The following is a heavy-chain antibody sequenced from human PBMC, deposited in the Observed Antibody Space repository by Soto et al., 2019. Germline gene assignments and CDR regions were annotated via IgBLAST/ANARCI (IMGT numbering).Heavy chain of an antibody. J-gene: IGHJ4*02. CDR3: GKDLPLGVY. V-gene: IGHV5-51*03. D-gene: IGHD3-10*01. Sequence: GKSLKISCQGSGYSFSDYWIAWVRQMPGKGLEWMGIMNPDDSDIRYNPSFEGQVTISADNSKNTLYLQMNSLRAEDTAVYYCGKDLPLGVYWGQGSLVTVSS. CDR2: MNPDDSDI. CDR1: GYSFSDYW.